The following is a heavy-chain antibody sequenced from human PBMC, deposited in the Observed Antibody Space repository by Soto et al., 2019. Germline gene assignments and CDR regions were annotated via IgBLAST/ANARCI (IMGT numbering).Heavy chain of an antibody. Sequence: SETLSLTCTVSGGSIISYYWSWIRQPPGKGLEWIGYIYYSGSTNYNPSLKSRVTISVDTSKNQFSLKLSSVTAADTAVYYCARDRGGWELPYYYYYYGMDVWGQGTTVTVSS. CDR2: IYYSGST. V-gene: IGHV4-59*01. J-gene: IGHJ6*02. CDR1: GGSIISYY. CDR3: ARDRGGWELPYYYYYYGMDV. D-gene: IGHD1-26*01.